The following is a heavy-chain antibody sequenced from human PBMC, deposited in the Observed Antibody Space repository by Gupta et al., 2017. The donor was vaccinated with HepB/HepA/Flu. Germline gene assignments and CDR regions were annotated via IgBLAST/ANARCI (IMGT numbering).Heavy chain of an antibody. Sequence: QVQLPQWGAGLLKPSETLSPTCAVYAGSFSGYYWHWIRLPPWPGLAWIGESNHSGSTNYNPSIKSRVTIAVDTAKNQFAMKLSSGTAADTAVYYCARGPGGSMDMDGWGKGTTVTVSS. J-gene: IGHJ6*03. D-gene: IGHD3-10*01. CDR3: ARGPGGSMDMDG. CDR1: AGSFSGYY. CDR2: SNHSGST. V-gene: IGHV4-34*01.